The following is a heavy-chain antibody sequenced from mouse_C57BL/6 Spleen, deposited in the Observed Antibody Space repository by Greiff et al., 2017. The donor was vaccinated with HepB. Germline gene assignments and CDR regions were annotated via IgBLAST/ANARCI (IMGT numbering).Heavy chain of an antibody. J-gene: IGHJ1*03. CDR3: ARTREQGYFDV. CDR2: IYPRRGNT. CDR1: GYTFTSYG. Sequence: QVQLKQSGAELARPGASVKLSCKASGYTFTSYGISWVKQRTGQGLEWIGEIYPRRGNTYYNEKFKGKATLTADKSSSTAYMELRSLTSEDSAVYFCARTREQGYFDVWGTGTTVTVSS. V-gene: IGHV1-81*01.